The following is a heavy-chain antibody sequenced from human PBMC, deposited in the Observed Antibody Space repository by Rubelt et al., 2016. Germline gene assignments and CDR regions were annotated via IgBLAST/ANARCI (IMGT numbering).Heavy chain of an antibody. CDR2: INPNSGGT. V-gene: IGHV1-18*01. Sequence: MGWINPNSGGTNYAQKLQGRVTMTTDTSTSTAYMELRSLRSDDTAVYYCARDIWFGELLGDYWGQGTLVTVSS. CDR3: ARDIWFGELLGDY. D-gene: IGHD3-10*01. J-gene: IGHJ4*02.